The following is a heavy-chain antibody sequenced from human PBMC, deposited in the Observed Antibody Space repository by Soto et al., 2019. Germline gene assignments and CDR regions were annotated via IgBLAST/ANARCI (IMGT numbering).Heavy chain of an antibody. CDR1: GFTFSRFG. J-gene: IGHJ4*01. D-gene: IGHD6-19*01. Sequence: QVRLAESGGGVVQPGRSLRLSCVASGFTFSRFGIHWVRQAPGKGLEWVGVISSDGKTKSYADSVKGRFTISSDYSKNTLYLQMDSLRPEDTAVYYCAKEVAVAGDLDYWGHGTLVTVSS. CDR3: AKEVAVAGDLDY. V-gene: IGHV3-30*18. CDR2: ISSDGKTK.